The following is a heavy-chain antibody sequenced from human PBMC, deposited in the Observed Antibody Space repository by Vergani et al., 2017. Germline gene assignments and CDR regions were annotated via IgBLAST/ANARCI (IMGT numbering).Heavy chain of an antibody. J-gene: IGHJ4*02. CDR3: ARHTTYTDS. CDR2: IYPADSDT. Sequence: EVELVQSGPEMRKPGESLKISCKGSEYSFGNYWIGWVRQMPGKGLEWMGIIYPADSDTRYSPSFQGQVTISADKSISTAFLQWDSLKASDTALYYCARHTTYTDSWGQGTLFIVSS. V-gene: IGHV5-51*01. CDR1: EYSFGNYW. D-gene: IGHD1-1*01.